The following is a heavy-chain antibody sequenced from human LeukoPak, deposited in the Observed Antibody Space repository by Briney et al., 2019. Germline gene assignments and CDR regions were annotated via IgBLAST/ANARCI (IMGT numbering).Heavy chain of an antibody. Sequence: ASVKVSCKASGYTFTGYYMHWVRQAPGQGLEWMGWINPNSGGTNYAQKFQGRVTMTRDTSISTAYMELSRLRSDDTAVYYCARGDRMVRGVIHWFDPWGQGTLVTVS. CDR2: INPNSGGT. CDR1: GYTFTGYY. J-gene: IGHJ5*02. D-gene: IGHD3-10*01. CDR3: ARGDRMVRGVIHWFDP. V-gene: IGHV1-2*02.